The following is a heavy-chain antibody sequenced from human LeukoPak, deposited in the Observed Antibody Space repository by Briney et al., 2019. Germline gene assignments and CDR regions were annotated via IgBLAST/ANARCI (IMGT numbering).Heavy chain of an antibody. D-gene: IGHD3-3*02. CDR3: ARERGGNFD. J-gene: IGHJ4*02. Sequence: PSQSLCLSCTVSGVSITSYYWSWGRQPPGKRLEWIGYIYYIGSTKYNPSLKSRVTISVDTSKNQFSLKLSSVTAADTAVYYCARERGGNFDWGQGTLVTVSS. V-gene: IGHV4-59*01. CDR1: GVSITSYY. CDR2: IYYIGST.